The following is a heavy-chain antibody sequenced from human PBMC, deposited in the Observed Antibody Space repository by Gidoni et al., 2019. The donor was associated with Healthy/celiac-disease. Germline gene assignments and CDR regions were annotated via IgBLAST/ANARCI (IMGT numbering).Heavy chain of an antibody. CDR2: ISWNSRSI. J-gene: IGHJ4*02. CDR1: GFTFDDYA. CDR3: AKDSYYDSSGTFDY. V-gene: IGHV3-9*01. Sequence: EVQLVESGGGLVQPGRSLRLSCAASGFTFDDYAMHWVRQAPGKGLGWGSGISWNSRSIGYADAVKGRFTISRDNAKNSLYLQMNSLRAEDTALYYCAKDSYYDSSGTFDYWGQGTLVTVSS. D-gene: IGHD3-22*01.